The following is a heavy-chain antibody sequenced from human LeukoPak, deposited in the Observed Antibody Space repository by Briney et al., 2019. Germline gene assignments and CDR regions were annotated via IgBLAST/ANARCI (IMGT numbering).Heavy chain of an antibody. CDR3: ARDDGSGSYIDY. V-gene: IGHV3-23*01. CDR2: ISGSGGST. D-gene: IGHD1-26*01. Sequence: GGSLRLSCAASGFTFSDFYMNWIRQAPGKGLEWVSGISGSGGSTDYADSVKGRFTVSRDNSKSTLYLQMNSLRAEDTAVYYCARDDGSGSYIDYWGQGTLVTVSS. CDR1: GFTFSDFY. J-gene: IGHJ4*02.